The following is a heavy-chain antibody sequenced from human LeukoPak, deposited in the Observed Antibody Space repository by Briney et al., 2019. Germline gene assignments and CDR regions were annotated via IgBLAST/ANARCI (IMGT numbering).Heavy chain of an antibody. V-gene: IGHV3-23*01. D-gene: IGHD6-13*01. Sequence: PGGPLRLSCAASGLTFSSFGMSWVRQAPGKGQEWVSSISGNDGSTYYADSMRARFTISRDNSKNTLYLQMNSLRAEDTAVYYCAKGEYSSSWYLGIYWGQGTLLTVSS. J-gene: IGHJ4*02. CDR1: GLTFSSFG. CDR2: ISGNDGST. CDR3: AKGEYSSSWYLGIY.